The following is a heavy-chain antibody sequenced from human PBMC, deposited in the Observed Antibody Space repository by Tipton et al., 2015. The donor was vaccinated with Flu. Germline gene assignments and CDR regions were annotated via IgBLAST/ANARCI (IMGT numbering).Heavy chain of an antibody. CDR1: GFTVSSNY. V-gene: IGHV3-53*01. J-gene: IGHJ6*02. CDR2: VYSGSST. Sequence: SLRLSCAASGFTVSSNYMSWVRQAPGKGLEWVSVVYSGSSTYYADSVKGRFTISRDNSKNTLYLQMNSLRAEDTAVYYCARENGYYYGMDVWGQGTTVTVSS. CDR3: ARENGYYYGMDV.